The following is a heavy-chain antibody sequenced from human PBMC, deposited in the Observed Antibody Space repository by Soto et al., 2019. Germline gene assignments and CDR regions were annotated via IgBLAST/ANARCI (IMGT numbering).Heavy chain of an antibody. V-gene: IGHV1-69*13. CDR2: IIPIFGTA. CDR1: GGTFSSYA. J-gene: IGHJ4*02. CDR3: ARGRYSGYDWRGYYFDY. D-gene: IGHD5-12*01. Sequence: SVKVSCKASGGTFSSYAIIWVRQAPGQGLEWMGGIIPIFGTANYAQKFQGRVTITADESTSTAYMELSSLRSEDTAVYYCARGRYSGYDWRGYYFDYWGQGTLVTVSS.